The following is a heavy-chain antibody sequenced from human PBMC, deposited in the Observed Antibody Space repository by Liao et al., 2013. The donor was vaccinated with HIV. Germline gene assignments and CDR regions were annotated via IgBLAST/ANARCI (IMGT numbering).Heavy chain of an antibody. CDR2: INHSGRI. Sequence: QLQLQESGPGLVKPSETLSLTCTVYGDTFSGYYWNWVRQVPGKGLEWIGEINHSGRIRYNPSLTSRVAISADTSKRQFSLTLASVTAADTAIYYCTSDFLDWGNGTPVTVSS. V-gene: IGHV4-34*10. D-gene: IGHD3-3*01. CDR3: TSDFLD. CDR1: GDTFSGYY. J-gene: IGHJ6*04.